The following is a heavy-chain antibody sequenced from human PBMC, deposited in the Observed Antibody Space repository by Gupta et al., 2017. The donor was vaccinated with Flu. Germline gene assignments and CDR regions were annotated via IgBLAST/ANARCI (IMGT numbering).Heavy chain of an antibody. CDR2: ISDSGGST. D-gene: IGHD2-21*01. J-gene: IGHJ4*02. CDR3: ARGVSTGHIVAVIPIAPIDD. Sequence: EVQLLESGGGLVQPGGSLRLSCAVSGFSFSRYAMNWVRQAPGKGLEWVSTISDSGGSTYYADSVRGRFTISRDNSKNTLYLQMNSLRDADTAVYYCARGVSTGHIVAVIPIAPIDDWGQGILVTVSS. V-gene: IGHV3-23*01. CDR1: GFSFSRYA.